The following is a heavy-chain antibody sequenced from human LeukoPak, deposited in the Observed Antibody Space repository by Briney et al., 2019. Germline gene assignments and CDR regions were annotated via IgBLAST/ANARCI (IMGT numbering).Heavy chain of an antibody. CDR3: ARERYCSSTSCPHGDLDY. J-gene: IGHJ4*02. V-gene: IGHV3-48*03. D-gene: IGHD2-2*01. CDR2: IGVSGSTM. CDR1: GFTFSSYE. Sequence: PGGSLRLSCAASGFTFSSYEMNWVRQAPGKGLEWVSYIGVSGSTMYYAESVKGRFTISRDNAKNSLYLQTNSLRAEDTAVYYCARERYCSSTSCPHGDLDYWGQGTLVSVSS.